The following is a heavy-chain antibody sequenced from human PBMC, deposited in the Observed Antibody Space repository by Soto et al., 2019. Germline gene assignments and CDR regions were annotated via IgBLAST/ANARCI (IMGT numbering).Heavy chain of an antibody. J-gene: IGHJ6*02. D-gene: IGHD3-3*01. Sequence: GESLKISCKGSGYSFTIYWIGWVRQMPGKGLEWMGIIYPGDSDTRYSPSFQGQVTISADKSISTAYLQWSSLKASDTAMYYCARHLDHSPTYYGMDVWGQGATVTVSS. V-gene: IGHV5-51*01. CDR3: ARHLDHSPTYYGMDV. CDR2: IYPGDSDT. CDR1: GYSFTIYW.